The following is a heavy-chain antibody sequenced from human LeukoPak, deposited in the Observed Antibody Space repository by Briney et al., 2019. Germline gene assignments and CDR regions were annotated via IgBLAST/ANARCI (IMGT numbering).Heavy chain of an antibody. CDR2: IYFTGST. J-gene: IGHJ4*02. Sequence: SETLSLTCSISGDSITHHYWSWIRQPAGRGLEWIGRIYFTGSTNYNPSLKSRVTMSVDTSKNQFSLRLSPVIAADTALYYCARVAYGDYYFDYWGQGTLVTVSS. D-gene: IGHD4-17*01. CDR3: ARVAYGDYYFDY. V-gene: IGHV4-4*07. CDR1: GDSITHHY.